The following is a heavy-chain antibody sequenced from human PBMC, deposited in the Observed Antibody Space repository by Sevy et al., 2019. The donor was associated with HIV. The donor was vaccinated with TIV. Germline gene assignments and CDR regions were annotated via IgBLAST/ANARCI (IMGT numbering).Heavy chain of an antibody. CDR2: IYSGEYT. Sequence: GGSLRLSCAASGFTVSSNYMSWVRQAPGKGLEWVSVIYSGEYTYYADSVKGRFTISRDISKNTLNLQMNSLRAEDTAIYYCATTSTPLYCHALDIWGQGTTVTVSS. V-gene: IGHV3-53*01. J-gene: IGHJ6*02. CDR1: GFTVSSNY. D-gene: IGHD1-26*01. CDR3: ATTSTPLYCHALDI.